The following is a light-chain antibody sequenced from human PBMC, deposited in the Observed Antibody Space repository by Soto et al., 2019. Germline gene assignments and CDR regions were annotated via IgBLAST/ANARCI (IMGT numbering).Light chain of an antibody. J-gene: IGKJ1*01. CDR3: QQFGSSPWT. V-gene: IGKV3-20*01. CDR1: QTVSSSY. Sequence: IVLTQSPGTLSLSPGERATLSFRARQTVSSSYLAWYQQKPGQAPRLLLYGASSRATGIPDRFSGSGSGTDFTLTISSLEPEDFAVYYCQQFGSSPWTFGRGTKVDI. CDR2: GAS.